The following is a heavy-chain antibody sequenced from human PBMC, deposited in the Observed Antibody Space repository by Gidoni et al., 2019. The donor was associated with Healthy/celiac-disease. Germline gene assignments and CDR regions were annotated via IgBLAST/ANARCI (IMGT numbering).Heavy chain of an antibody. Sequence: QVQLQQWGAGLLKPSETLSLTCAVYGGSFSGYYCSWIRQPPGKGLEWSGEINHRGSTNYNPSLKSRVTISVDTSKNQFSLKLSSVTAADTAVDYCATSGYSGYDYFDYWGQGTLVTVSS. D-gene: IGHD5-12*01. J-gene: IGHJ4*02. CDR3: ATSGYSGYDYFDY. CDR2: INHRGST. CDR1: GGSFSGYY. V-gene: IGHV4-34*01.